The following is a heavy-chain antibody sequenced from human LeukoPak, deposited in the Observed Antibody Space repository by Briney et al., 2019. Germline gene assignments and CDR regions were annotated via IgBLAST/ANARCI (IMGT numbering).Heavy chain of an antibody. CDR2: FDPEDGET. D-gene: IGHD3-10*01. Sequence: ASVKVSCKVSGYTLTELSMHWVRQAPGKGLEWMGGFDPEDGETIYAQKFQGRVTMTEDTSTDTAYMELSSLRSEDTAVYYCATTHNYYGSGSPNWFDPWGQGTLVTVSS. CDR3: ATTHNYYGSGSPNWFDP. V-gene: IGHV1-24*01. CDR1: GYTLTELS. J-gene: IGHJ5*02.